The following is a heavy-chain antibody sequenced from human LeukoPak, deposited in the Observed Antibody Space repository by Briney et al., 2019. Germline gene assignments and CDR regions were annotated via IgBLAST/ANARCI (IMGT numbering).Heavy chain of an antibody. CDR2: INHSGST. J-gene: IGHJ6*03. D-gene: IGHD3-10*01. Sequence: TTSETLSLTCAVYVGSFSGYYWSWIRQPPGKGLEWIGEINHSGSTNYNSSLKSRVTISVYTSKNQCSLKLSSVTAADTAVYYCARGYYGSGSHCCHMDVWGKGTTITVS. CDR1: VGSFSGYY. V-gene: IGHV4-34*01. CDR3: ARGYYGSGSHCCHMDV.